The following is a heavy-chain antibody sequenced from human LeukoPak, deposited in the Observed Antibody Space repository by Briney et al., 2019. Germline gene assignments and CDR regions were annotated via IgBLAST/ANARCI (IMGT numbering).Heavy chain of an antibody. CDR1: GFTFDDYA. CDR3: AKDYCSSTTCYYNY. D-gene: IGHD2-2*01. CDR2: ISWNSGNI. Sequence: GGSLRLSCAASGFTFDDYAMHWVRQAPGKGLEWVSGISWNSGNIGYADSVKGRFTISRDNAKNSLFLQMDSLRAEDTALYYCAKDYCSSTTCYYNYWGQGTLVTVSS. J-gene: IGHJ4*02. V-gene: IGHV3-9*01.